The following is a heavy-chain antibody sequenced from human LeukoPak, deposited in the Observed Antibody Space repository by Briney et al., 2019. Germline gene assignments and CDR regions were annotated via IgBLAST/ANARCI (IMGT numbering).Heavy chain of an antibody. J-gene: IGHJ4*02. CDR2: ISDSGSTI. CDR3: AREMEGDYGSGTFFDL. V-gene: IGHV3-11*01. Sequence: RGSLRLSCAAPEFFFSDYYMSWIRQAPGKRLEWVSYISDSGSTIYYADSVKGRFTISRDKVKNSLYMQMNGLRAEDTAVYYCAREMEGDYGSGTFFDLWGQGNMVTVSS. CDR1: EFFFSDYY. D-gene: IGHD3-10*01.